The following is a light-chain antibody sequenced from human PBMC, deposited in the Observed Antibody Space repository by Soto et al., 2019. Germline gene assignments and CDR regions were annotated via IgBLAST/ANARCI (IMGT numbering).Light chain of an antibody. CDR2: AAS. J-gene: IGKJ3*01. Sequence: DIQMTQSPGSLSASVGDRVTITCRASQDIKRFLNWYQQKRGKAPNLLIYAASSLQSGVPSRFSGSFSGTDFTLTISSLQPEDYATYYCQQTSKSPFTFGPGTQVEVK. CDR3: QQTSKSPFT. CDR1: QDIKRF. V-gene: IGKV1-39*01.